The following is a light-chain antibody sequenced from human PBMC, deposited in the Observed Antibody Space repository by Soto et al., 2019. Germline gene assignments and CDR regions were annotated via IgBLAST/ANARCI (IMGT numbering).Light chain of an antibody. CDR3: MEGTFWPKT. V-gene: IGKV2-30*02. Sequence: DVVLTQSPLSLPVTLGQPASISCKSSQSLVQSDGNTYLHWFQQRPGQSPRRLIYEVSTRDSGVPDRFSGSGSGTDFTLKISRVEAEDVGVYYCMEGTFWPKTFGQGTKLEIK. CDR2: EVS. CDR1: QSLVQSDGNTY. J-gene: IGKJ2*01.